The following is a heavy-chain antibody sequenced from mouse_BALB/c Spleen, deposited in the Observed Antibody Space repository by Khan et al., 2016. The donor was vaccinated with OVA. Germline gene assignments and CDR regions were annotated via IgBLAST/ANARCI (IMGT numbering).Heavy chain of an antibody. CDR3: ARDGIGGLSS. Sequence: EVELVESGGGLVQPGGSRKLSCAASGFTFSDYGMAWIRQGPGKGPEWITFISSLAYNFYYADTVTGRFTISRETATSTLYLEMNRLRSEDTAMYSCARDGIGGLSSWGQGTLFTVS. CDR2: ISSLAYNF. CDR1: GFTFSDYG. D-gene: IGHD2-14*01. J-gene: IGHJ3*01. V-gene: IGHV5-15*02.